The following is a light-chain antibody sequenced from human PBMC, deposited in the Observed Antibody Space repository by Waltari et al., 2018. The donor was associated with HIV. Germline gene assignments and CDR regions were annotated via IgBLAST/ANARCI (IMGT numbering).Light chain of an antibody. CDR1: QSINTN. CDR3: QQYHDWRPLT. V-gene: IGKV3D-15*01. Sequence: EIVMTRSPHTMSVSPGDRDTLASRASQSINTNLAWYQQTGGQAPRLLIHGASTRAAGIPARFSGSGSGTEFTLTVDSLQSEDFALYYCQQYHDWRPLTFAGGTKLEI. J-gene: IGKJ4*01. CDR2: GAS.